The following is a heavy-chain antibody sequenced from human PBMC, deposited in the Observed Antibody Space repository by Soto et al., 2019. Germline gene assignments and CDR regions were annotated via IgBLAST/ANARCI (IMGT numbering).Heavy chain of an antibody. CDR1: GYTFSSYA. CDR3: AKDTSGPNGDIYYGLDA. CDR2: ISFDENSK. J-gene: IGHJ6*02. Sequence: QVQLVESGGGVVQPGRSLRLSCVASGYTFSSYAVHWVRQAPGKGLEWVAVISFDENSKWYADFAKGRLTVSRADSKTTLYLQMNSLKIEDTAVYYCAKDTSGPNGDIYYGLDAWGQRTTVTVSS. V-gene: IGHV3-30*18. D-gene: IGHD4-17*01.